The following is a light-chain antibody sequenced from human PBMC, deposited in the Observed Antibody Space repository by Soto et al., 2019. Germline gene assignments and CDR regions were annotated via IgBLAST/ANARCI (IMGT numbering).Light chain of an antibody. V-gene: IGLV7-46*01. Sequence: QAVVTQEPSLTVSPGGTVTLTCGSSTGAVTSGHYPYWFQQKPGQAPRTLIYDTSNKHSWTPARFSGSLLGGKAALTLSGAQPKDEAEYYCLLSYSGARVFGGGTRSPS. J-gene: IGLJ3*02. CDR2: DTS. CDR1: TGAVTSGHY. CDR3: LLSYSGARV.